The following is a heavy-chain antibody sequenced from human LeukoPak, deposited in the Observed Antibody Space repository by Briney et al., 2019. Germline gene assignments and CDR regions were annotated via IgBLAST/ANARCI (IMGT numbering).Heavy chain of an antibody. CDR3: SSAPSGSYYYYYMDV. D-gene: IGHD1-26*01. Sequence: GGSLRLSCAASGFTFSSYAMHWVRQAPGKGLEYVSAISSNGGSTYYANSVKGRFTISRDNSKNTLYLQMNSLRAEDTAVYYCSSAPSGSYYYYYMDVWGKGTTVTISS. V-gene: IGHV3-64*01. CDR2: ISSNGGST. CDR1: GFTFSSYA. J-gene: IGHJ6*03.